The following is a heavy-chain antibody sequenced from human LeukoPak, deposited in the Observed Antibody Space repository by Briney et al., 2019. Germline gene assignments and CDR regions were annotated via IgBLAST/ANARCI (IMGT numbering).Heavy chain of an antibody. D-gene: IGHD3-9*01. CDR2: IYYSGST. Sequence: SETLSLTCTVSGGSISSYYWSWIRQPPGKGLEWIGYIYYSGSTNYNPSLKSRVTISVGTSKNQFSLKLSSVTAADTAVYYCARGNLRYFDPTDAFDIWGQGTMVTVSS. V-gene: IGHV4-59*01. CDR3: ARGNLRYFDPTDAFDI. CDR1: GGSISSYY. J-gene: IGHJ3*02.